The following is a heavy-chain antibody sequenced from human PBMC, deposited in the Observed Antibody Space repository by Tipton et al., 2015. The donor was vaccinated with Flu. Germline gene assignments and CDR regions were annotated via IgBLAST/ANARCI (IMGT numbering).Heavy chain of an antibody. CDR3: ARIAAAGTGYFDY. Sequence: GLVKPSETLSLTCSVSGVSISAHYWSWIRQSPGRGLEWIGYVYHSGSTNYNPSLKSRVTMSVDTSRNQFSLKLSSVTAADTAVYYCARIAAAGTGYFDYWGQGTLVTVSS. D-gene: IGHD6-13*01. J-gene: IGHJ4*02. CDR1: GVSISAHY. CDR2: VYHSGST. V-gene: IGHV4-59*11.